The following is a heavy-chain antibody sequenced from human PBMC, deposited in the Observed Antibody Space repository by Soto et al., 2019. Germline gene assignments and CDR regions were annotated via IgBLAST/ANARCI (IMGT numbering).Heavy chain of an antibody. Sequence: GGSLRLSCAASGFTFSSYGMHWVRQAPGKGLEWVAVIWYDGSNKYYADSVKGRFTISRDNSKNTLYLQMNSLRAEDTAVYYCARDISYCSGGSCYDSLGYWGQGTLVTVSS. V-gene: IGHV3-33*01. D-gene: IGHD2-15*01. CDR1: GFTFSSYG. CDR2: IWYDGSNK. CDR3: ARDISYCSGGSCYDSLGY. J-gene: IGHJ4*02.